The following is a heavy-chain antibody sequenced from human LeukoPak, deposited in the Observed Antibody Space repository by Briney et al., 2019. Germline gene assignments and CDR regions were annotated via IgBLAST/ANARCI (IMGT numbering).Heavy chain of an antibody. Sequence: GESLRLSCAASGFTFSSYEMNWVRQAPGKGLEWVSYISNTGTTIYYADSVKGRFTISRDNAKNSLYLQMNSLRAEDTAAYYCARGGAADYWGQGTLVTVSS. CDR1: GFTFSSYE. CDR2: ISNTGTTI. V-gene: IGHV3-48*03. CDR3: ARGGAADY. D-gene: IGHD1-26*01. J-gene: IGHJ4*02.